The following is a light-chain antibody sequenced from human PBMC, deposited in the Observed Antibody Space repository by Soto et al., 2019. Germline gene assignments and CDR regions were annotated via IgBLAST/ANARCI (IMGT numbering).Light chain of an antibody. Sequence: EIVMTQSPATLSVSPGERATLSCRASQSVSSNLAWYQQKPGHAPRLLIYGASTRATGIPARFSGSGSGTEFTLTISSLQSEDFAVYYCQQYNNWPPSTFGQGTQVEIK. CDR3: QQYNNWPPST. V-gene: IGKV3-15*01. J-gene: IGKJ1*01. CDR1: QSVSSN. CDR2: GAS.